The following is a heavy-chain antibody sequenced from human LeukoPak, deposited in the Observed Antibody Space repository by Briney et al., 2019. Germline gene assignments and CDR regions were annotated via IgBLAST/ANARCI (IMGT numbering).Heavy chain of an antibody. J-gene: IGHJ4*02. CDR1: GIIFRSYA. Sequence: PGGSLRLSCAASGIIFRSYAMSWVRQARGKGLEWVSAINGDGSSTYYADSVKGRFTISRDNSNNTLFLRMNSLRVEDTAVYYCAKWGAQSGSYRVVDSWGRGTLVTVSS. CDR3: AKWGAQSGSYRVVDS. D-gene: IGHD3-10*01. CDR2: INGDGSST. V-gene: IGHV3-23*01.